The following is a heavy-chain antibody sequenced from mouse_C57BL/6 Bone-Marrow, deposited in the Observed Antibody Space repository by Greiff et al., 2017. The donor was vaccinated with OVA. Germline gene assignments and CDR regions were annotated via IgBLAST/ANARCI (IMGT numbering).Heavy chain of an antibody. D-gene: IGHD1-1*01. CDR3: TTKKLLHGDGYFDV. Sequence: QLKESGAELVRPGASVKLSCTASGFNIKDYYMHWVKQRPDQALEWIGRIDPEDGDMEYAPKFQGKATMTANTSSNTAYLQLSSLTSEDTAVYYCTTKKLLHGDGYFDVWGTGTTVTVSS. V-gene: IGHV14-1*01. J-gene: IGHJ1*03. CDR2: IDPEDGDM. CDR1: GFNIKDYY.